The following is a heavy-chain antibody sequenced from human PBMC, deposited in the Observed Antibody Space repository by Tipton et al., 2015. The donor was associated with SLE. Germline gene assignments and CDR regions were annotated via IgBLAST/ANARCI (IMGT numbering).Heavy chain of an antibody. CDR3: ASRSFYRGGWYLFDY. D-gene: IGHD6-19*01. CDR2: ISSSSSYI. Sequence: SLRLSCAASGFTFSSYSMNWVRQAPGKGLEWGSSISSSSSYIYYADSVKGRFTISRDNAKNSLYLQMNSLRAEDTAVYYCASRSFYRGGWYLFDYWGQGTLVTVSS. J-gene: IGHJ4*02. CDR1: GFTFSSYS. V-gene: IGHV3-21*01.